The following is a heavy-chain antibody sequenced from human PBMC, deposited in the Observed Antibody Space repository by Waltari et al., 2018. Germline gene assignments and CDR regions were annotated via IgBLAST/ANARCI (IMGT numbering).Heavy chain of an antibody. CDR2: ISGSGCST. CDR1: GFTCSSYA. Sequence: EVQLLESGGGLVQPGGSLRLSCAASGFTCSSYAMSWVRQAPGKGLEWVSAISGSGCSTYYADSVKGRFTISRDNSKNTLYLQMNSLRAEDTAVYYCANKSTFGGVSYWGQGTLVTVSS. V-gene: IGHV3-23*01. D-gene: IGHD3-16*01. CDR3: ANKSTFGGVSY. J-gene: IGHJ4*02.